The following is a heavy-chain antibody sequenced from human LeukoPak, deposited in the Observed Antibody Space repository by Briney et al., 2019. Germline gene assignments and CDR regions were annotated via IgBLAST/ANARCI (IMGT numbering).Heavy chain of an antibody. V-gene: IGHV4-34*01. D-gene: IGHD3-22*01. J-gene: IGHJ4*02. CDR1: GESFSGYY. Sequence: SETLSLTCAVYGESFSGYYWSWIRQPPGKGLTWIGEINHSGIINYNPSLKSRVTISLGTSKSQFSLKLSSVTAADTAVYYCARGKYDSGGYYLDYWGQGTLVTVSS. CDR2: INHSGII. CDR3: ARGKYDSGGYYLDY.